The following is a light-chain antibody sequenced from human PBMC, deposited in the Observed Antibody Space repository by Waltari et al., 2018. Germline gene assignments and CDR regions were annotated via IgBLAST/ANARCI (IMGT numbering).Light chain of an antibody. J-gene: IGKJ4*01. V-gene: IGKV3-11*01. CDR2: DSS. CDR1: QSVSTY. CDR3: QQRYKWPLT. Sequence: EIVLTQSPATLSLSPGERATLSCRASQSVSTYLAWYQQRPGQPPRLLIYDSSSRATGIPARFSCSGSETDFTLTISSLEPEDVAVYYCQQRYKWPLTFGGGSKVEI.